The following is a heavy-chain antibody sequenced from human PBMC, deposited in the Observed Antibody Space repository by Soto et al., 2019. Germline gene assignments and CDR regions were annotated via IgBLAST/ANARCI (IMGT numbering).Heavy chain of an antibody. Sequence: EVQLLESGGGLEQPGGSLRLSCAASGFTFSSYAMSWVRQAPGKGLEWVSIISVSGDITYYADSVKGRFTISRDNSKNTLYLQVNSLRAEDTALYYCAKGVVAAATNRPSDYWGRGTLVTVSS. CDR3: AKGVVAAATNRPSDY. CDR2: ISVSGDIT. D-gene: IGHD2-15*01. J-gene: IGHJ4*02. CDR1: GFTFSSYA. V-gene: IGHV3-23*01.